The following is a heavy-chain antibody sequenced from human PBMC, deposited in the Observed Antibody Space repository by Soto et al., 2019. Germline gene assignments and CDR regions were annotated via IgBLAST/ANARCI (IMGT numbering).Heavy chain of an antibody. CDR1: GYTFTSYA. D-gene: IGHD7-27*01. J-gene: IGHJ3*02. V-gene: IGHV1-3*01. CDR2: INPGNGNT. CDR3: ARWRLGITEEYAFDI. Sequence: QVQLVQSGAEVKKPGASVKVSCKASGYTFTSYAMHWVRQAPGQRLEWMGWINPGNGNTKYSQKFQGRVTITRDTSASTAYMELSSLRSEDTAVYYCARWRLGITEEYAFDIWGQGKMVTASS.